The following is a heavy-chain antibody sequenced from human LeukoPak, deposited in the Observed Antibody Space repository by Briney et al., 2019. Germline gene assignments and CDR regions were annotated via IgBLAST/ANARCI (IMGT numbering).Heavy chain of an antibody. D-gene: IGHD3-10*01. V-gene: IGHV3-21*01. Sequence: GESLRLSCTVSGFTFSRYTMNWVRQAPGKGLEWVSSIGSRGSYIYYADSVKGRFTISRDNAKNSLYLEMNSLRVEDTAVYYCAREGEYYYGSGSYFYYFDYWGQGTLVTVSS. CDR3: AREGEYYYGSGSYFYYFDY. CDR2: IGSRGSYI. J-gene: IGHJ4*02. CDR1: GFTFSRYT.